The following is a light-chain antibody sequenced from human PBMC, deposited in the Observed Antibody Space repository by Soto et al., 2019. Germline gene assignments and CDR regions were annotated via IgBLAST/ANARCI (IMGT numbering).Light chain of an antibody. CDR2: EGS. V-gene: IGLV2-23*01. CDR3: CSYAGSYTYI. J-gene: IGLJ1*01. CDR1: SSDVGSYNL. Sequence: QSVLTQPASVSGSPGQSITISCTGTSSDVGSYNLVSWYQHHPGKAPKFLIYEGSKRPSGVSNRFSGTKSGNTASLTISGLQAEDEADYYCCSYAGSYTYIFGSGTKLTVL.